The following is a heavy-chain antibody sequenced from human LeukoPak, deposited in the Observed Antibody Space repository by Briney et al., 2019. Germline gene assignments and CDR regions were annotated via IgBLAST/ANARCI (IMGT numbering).Heavy chain of an antibody. CDR1: GYTFTSYG. J-gene: IGHJ6*03. CDR2: ISAYNGNT. V-gene: IGHV1-18*01. CDR3: ARGRYGSGSYYNDFPYYYYMDV. D-gene: IGHD3-10*01. Sequence: ASVKVPCKASGYTFTSYGISWVRQAPGQGLEWMGWISAYNGNTNYAQKLQGRVTMTTDTSTSTAYMELRSLRSDDTAVYYCARGRYGSGSYYNDFPYYYYMDVWGKGTTVTISS.